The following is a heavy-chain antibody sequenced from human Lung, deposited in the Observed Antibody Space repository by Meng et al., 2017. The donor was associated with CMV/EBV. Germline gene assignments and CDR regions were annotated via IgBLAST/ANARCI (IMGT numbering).Heavy chain of an antibody. CDR2: IYYSGST. Sequence: SETLSLXCTASGGSISSYYWSWIRQPPGKGLEWIGYIYYSGSTNYNPSLKSRVTISVDTSKNQFSLKLSSVTAADTAVYYCASVTGSSDSSGYYYYYGMDVWGQGTTVTVSS. V-gene: IGHV4-59*01. CDR3: ASVTGSSDSSGYYYYYGMDV. CDR1: GGSISSYY. D-gene: IGHD3-22*01. J-gene: IGHJ6*02.